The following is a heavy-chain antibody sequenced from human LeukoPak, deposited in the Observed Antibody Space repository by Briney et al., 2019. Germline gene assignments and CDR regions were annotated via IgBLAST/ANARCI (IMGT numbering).Heavy chain of an antibody. CDR3: ARAATIFGVVKVPYYYYMDV. CDR1: GGTFSSYA. Sequence: SVKVSCKASGGTFSSYAISWVRQAPEQGLEWMGGIIPIFGTANYAQKFQGRVTITTDESTSTAYMELSSLRSEDTAVYYCARAATIFGVVKVPYYYYMDVWGKGTTVTVSS. J-gene: IGHJ6*03. V-gene: IGHV1-69*05. CDR2: IIPIFGTA. D-gene: IGHD3-3*01.